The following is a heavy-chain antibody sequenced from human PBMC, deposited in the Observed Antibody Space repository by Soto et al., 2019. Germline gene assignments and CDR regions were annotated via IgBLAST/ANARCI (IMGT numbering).Heavy chain of an antibody. V-gene: IGHV5-51*01. J-gene: IGHJ6*02. Sequence: GESLKICCKGSGDSFNTYWIAWVRQMPGKGLEWMGITHPGDSETRYSPSFEGQVTISADKSISTAYLQWSSLKASDTAMYYCARQGRDGHNQGYGMDVWGQGTTVTVSS. CDR3: ARQGRDGHNQGYGMDV. CDR2: THPGDSET. CDR1: GDSFNTYW.